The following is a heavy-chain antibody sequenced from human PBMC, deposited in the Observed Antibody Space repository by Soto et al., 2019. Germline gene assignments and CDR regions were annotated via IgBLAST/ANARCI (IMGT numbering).Heavy chain of an antibody. V-gene: IGHV1-2*04. CDR2: INPNSGGT. J-gene: IGHJ4*02. Sequence: ASVKVSCKASGYTFTGYYMHWVRQAPGQGLEWMGWINPNSGGTNYAQKFQGWVTMTRDTSISTAYMELSRLRSDDTAVYYCARAIRTSSSSFYYFDYWGQGTLVTVSS. D-gene: IGHD6-6*01. CDR1: GYTFTGYY. CDR3: ARAIRTSSSSFYYFDY.